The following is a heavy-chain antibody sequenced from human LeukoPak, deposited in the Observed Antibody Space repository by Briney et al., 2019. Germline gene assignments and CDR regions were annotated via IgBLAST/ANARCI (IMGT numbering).Heavy chain of an antibody. Sequence: GGSLRLSCAASGFTFSSYAMSWVRQAPGKGLEWVSAISGSGGSTYYTDSVKGRFTISRDNSKNTLYLQMNSLRAEDTAVYYCAKDQGYAGATIFDYWGQGTLVTVSS. D-gene: IGHD1-26*01. CDR3: AKDQGYAGATIFDY. CDR2: ISGSGGST. V-gene: IGHV3-23*01. J-gene: IGHJ4*02. CDR1: GFTFSSYA.